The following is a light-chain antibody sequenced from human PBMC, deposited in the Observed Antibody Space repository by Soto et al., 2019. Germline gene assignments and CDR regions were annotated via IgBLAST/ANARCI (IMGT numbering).Light chain of an antibody. CDR2: DAS. CDR3: QQYGTSGQVT. CDR1: LSVSANY. V-gene: IGKV3-20*01. Sequence: EIVLTQSPGTLPLSPGETATLSCRASLSVSANYLAWYQHKPGQAPRLLIYDASRRATGTPDRFSGSGSGTDFTLTIRRLEPEDFALYYCQQYGTSGQVTFGGGTKV. J-gene: IGKJ4*01.